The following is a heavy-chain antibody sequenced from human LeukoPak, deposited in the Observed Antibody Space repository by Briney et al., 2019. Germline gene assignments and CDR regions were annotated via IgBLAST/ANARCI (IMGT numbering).Heavy chain of an antibody. J-gene: IGHJ4*02. D-gene: IGHD2-2*02. CDR1: GGTFSNYA. CDR2: ITPIFGTA. Sequence: SVKVSCKASGGTFSNYAINWVRQAPGQGLEWMGGITPIFGTANYAQRFQGRVTITADESTSTAYMELSSLRSEDTAVYYCARWAGYCSITNCYTAFDYWGQGTLLTVSS. V-gene: IGHV1-69*13. CDR3: ARWAGYCSITNCYTAFDY.